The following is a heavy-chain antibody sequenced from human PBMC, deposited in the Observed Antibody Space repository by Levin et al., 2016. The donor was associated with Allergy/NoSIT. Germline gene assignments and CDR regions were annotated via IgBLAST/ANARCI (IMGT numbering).Heavy chain of an antibody. CDR3: VRCPSGLQLSWFDS. CDR1: GFTFSSHS. V-gene: IGHV3-21*06. D-gene: IGHD6-13*01. Sequence: GGSLRLSCAASGFTFSSHSLHWVRQAPGKGLEWVSSISTSGSDKYYADSVKGRFTISRDNAKNSLDLQMNSLRVEDTAVYYCVRCPSGLQLSWFDSWGQGTLVTVSS. CDR2: ISTSGSDK. J-gene: IGHJ5*01.